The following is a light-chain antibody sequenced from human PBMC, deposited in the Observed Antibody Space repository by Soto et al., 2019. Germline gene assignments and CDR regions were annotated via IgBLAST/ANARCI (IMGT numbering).Light chain of an antibody. CDR2: GAS. J-gene: IGKJ1*01. Sequence: AIQMTQSPSSLSVSIGDRVTITCRASQDIKNYLGWYQQKPGKAPNLLIYGASSLHTGVPSRFSGSGSGTDFTLNITSLQPEDFATYYCLQDHTYPWTFGQGTKVEIK. V-gene: IGKV1-6*01. CDR3: LQDHTYPWT. CDR1: QDIKNY.